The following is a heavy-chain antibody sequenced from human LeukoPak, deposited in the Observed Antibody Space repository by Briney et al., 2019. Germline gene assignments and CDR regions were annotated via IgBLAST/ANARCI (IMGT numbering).Heavy chain of an antibody. CDR3: ARETYGRYFDY. J-gene: IGHJ4*02. CDR1: GGSVSSGSYY. Sequence: SETLSLTCTVSGGSVSSGSYYWSWIRQPPGKGLEWIGYIYYSGSTNYNPSLMNRVTISVDTSKNQFSLKLSSVTAADTAVYYCARETYGRYFDYWGQGTLVTVSS. D-gene: IGHD4-17*01. CDR2: IYYSGST. V-gene: IGHV4-61*01.